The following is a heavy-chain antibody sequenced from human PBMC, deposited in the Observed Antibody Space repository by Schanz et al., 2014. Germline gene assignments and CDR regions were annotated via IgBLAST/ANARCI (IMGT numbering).Heavy chain of an antibody. CDR2: IRYDESHE. V-gene: IGHV3-30*02. J-gene: IGHJ4*02. D-gene: IGHD2-21*02. CDR3: AKAQEGRDSAGSHLFDY. Sequence: QVQLVESGGGLVKPGGSLRLSCAVSGFTFSDYYMSWIRQAPGKGLEWVASIRYDESHEYYADSVKGRFTISRDNSKNTLYVQMNSLRPEDTAVYYCAKAQEGRDSAGSHLFDYWGQGNLVTVSS. CDR1: GFTFSDYY.